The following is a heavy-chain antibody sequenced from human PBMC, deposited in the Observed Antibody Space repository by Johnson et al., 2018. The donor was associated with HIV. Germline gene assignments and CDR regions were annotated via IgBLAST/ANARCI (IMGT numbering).Heavy chain of an antibody. CDR3: ARSFGVTTPGAFDI. CDR2: IYSGGST. CDR1: GFTVSSNY. V-gene: IGHV3-66*03. Sequence: EVQLVESGGGLIQPGGSLRLSCAASGFTVSSNYMSWVRQAPGKGLEWVSVIYSGGSTYYADSVHGRFTISRDNAKNTLYLQMNSLSAEDTAVYYCARSFGVTTPGAFDIWGQGTMVTVSS. D-gene: IGHD3-3*01. J-gene: IGHJ3*02.